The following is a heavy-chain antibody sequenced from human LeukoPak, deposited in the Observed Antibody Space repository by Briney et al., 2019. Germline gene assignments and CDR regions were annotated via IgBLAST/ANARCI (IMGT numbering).Heavy chain of an antibody. J-gene: IGHJ5*02. Sequence: PSETLSLTCTVSGGSISSSSYYWGWIRQPPGKGLEWIGSIYYSGSTYYNPSLKSRVTISVDTSKNQFSLKLSSVTAADTAVYYCARTAIAAACFDPWGQGTLVTVSS. CDR2: IYYSGST. CDR3: ARTAIAAACFDP. V-gene: IGHV4-39*01. CDR1: GGSISSSSYY. D-gene: IGHD6-13*01.